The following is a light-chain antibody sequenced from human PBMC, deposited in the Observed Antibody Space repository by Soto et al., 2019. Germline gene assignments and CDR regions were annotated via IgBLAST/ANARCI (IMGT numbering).Light chain of an antibody. V-gene: IGKV3-20*01. CDR3: QQYGRSPPFT. CDR2: GAS. Sequence: EIVLTQSPGTLSLSPGERATLSCRASQSVSSTYIAWYQQNPGQAPRLRIYGASSRATGIPYRFSGSGSGTDFTLTISRLEPEDFAVYFCQQYGRSPPFTFGQVTKVEIK. J-gene: IGKJ2*01. CDR1: QSVSSTY.